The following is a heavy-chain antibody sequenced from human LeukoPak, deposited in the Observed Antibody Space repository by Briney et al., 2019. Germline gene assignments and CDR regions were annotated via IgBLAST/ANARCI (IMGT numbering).Heavy chain of an antibody. Sequence: GGSLRLSCAASGFTFSSYSMNWVRQAPGKGLEWVSYISSSSCTIYYADSVKGRFTISRDNAKNSLYLQMNSLRDEDTAVYYCARDLRLGYCSSTSCYAGAFDIWGQGTMVTVSS. CDR1: GFTFSSYS. CDR3: ARDLRLGYCSSTSCYAGAFDI. V-gene: IGHV3-48*02. CDR2: ISSSSCTI. D-gene: IGHD2-2*01. J-gene: IGHJ3*02.